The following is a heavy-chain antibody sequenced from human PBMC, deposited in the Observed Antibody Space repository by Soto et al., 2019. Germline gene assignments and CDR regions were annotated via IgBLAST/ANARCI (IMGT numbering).Heavy chain of an antibody. CDR1: GFTFSSYG. Sequence: GGSLRLSCAASGFTFSSYGMHWVRQAPGKGLEWVAVMSFDGSHKYYADSVTGRFTISRDNSKNTLYLQMNSLTAEDTAVYYCAKGPRYSSSCLFDYWGQGALVTVPS. D-gene: IGHD6-13*01. V-gene: IGHV3-30*18. J-gene: IGHJ4*02. CDR3: AKGPRYSSSCLFDY. CDR2: MSFDGSHK.